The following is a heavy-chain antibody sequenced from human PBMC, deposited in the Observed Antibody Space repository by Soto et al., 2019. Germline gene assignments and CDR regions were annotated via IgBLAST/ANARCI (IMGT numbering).Heavy chain of an antibody. V-gene: IGHV3-30-3*01. CDR3: AREGSSSSSPYHYVMDF. D-gene: IGHD6-6*01. CDR1: GFTFSSYA. CDR2: ISYDGSNK. Sequence: GGSLRLSCAASGFTFSSYAMHWVRQAPGKGLEWVAVISYDGSNKYYADSVKGRFTISRDNSKNTLYLQMNSLRAEDTAVYYCAREGSSSSSPYHYVMDFWGQGTTVIVSS. J-gene: IGHJ6*02.